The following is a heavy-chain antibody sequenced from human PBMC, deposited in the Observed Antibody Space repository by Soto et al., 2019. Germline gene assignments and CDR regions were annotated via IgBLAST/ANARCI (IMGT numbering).Heavy chain of an antibody. J-gene: IGHJ3*02. Sequence: EVQLVESGGGSVQPGGSLRLSCAASGFTFRSYYMSWVRQPPGKGLEWVANIKPDGSEKYYVDSVKGRFTISRDNAKNSLYLQMNSLRAEDTAVSYCVRDFYDACFYIWCKGTVVTVSS. CDR2: IKPDGSEK. CDR3: VRDFYDACFYI. CDR1: GFTFRSYY. D-gene: IGHD3-3*01. V-gene: IGHV3-7*01.